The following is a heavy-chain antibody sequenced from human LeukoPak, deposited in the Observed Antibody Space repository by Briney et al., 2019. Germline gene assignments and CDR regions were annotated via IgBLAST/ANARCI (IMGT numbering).Heavy chain of an antibody. CDR3: ARGRATVTTLSGMDV. CDR1: GYTLTELS. D-gene: IGHD4-17*01. CDR2: FGPEDGET. Sequence: ASVKVSCKVSGYTLTELSMHWVRQAPGRGLEWMGGFGPEDGETIYAQNFQGRVTMTEDTSTDTAYMELSRLRSDGTAVYYCARGRATVTTLSGMDVWGQGTTVTVSS. J-gene: IGHJ6*02. V-gene: IGHV1-24*01.